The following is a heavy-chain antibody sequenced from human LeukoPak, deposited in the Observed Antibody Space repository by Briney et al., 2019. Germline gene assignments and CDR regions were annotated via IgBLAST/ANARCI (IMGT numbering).Heavy chain of an antibody. CDR1: GFTFSNYA. V-gene: IGHV3-23*01. Sequence: GGSLRLSCAASGFTFSNYAMNWVRQAPGKGLEWVSSISGSGGISFYADSVKGRFTMSRDNSKNTLYVQMNSLRAEDTAVYYCAKGIDYCSSTSCPPAGDAFDIWGQGTMVTVSS. CDR3: AKGIDYCSSTSCPPAGDAFDI. CDR2: ISGSGGIS. D-gene: IGHD2-2*01. J-gene: IGHJ3*02.